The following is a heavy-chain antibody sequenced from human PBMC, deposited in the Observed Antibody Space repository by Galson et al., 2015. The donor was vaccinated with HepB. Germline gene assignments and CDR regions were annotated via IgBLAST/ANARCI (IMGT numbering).Heavy chain of an antibody. D-gene: IGHD3-16*02. J-gene: IGHJ6*02. V-gene: IGHV3-49*04. CDR3: ASAYYTSGNYRRGHYHFGLDV. CDR2: IRSKAYSGTS. CDR1: GFTFGDNA. Sequence: SLRLSCAASGFTFGDNAVTWVRQAPGKGLEWIGFIRSKAYSGTSEYAASVNGRFAISRDDSNSVAYLQMDSLTIEDTAVYYCASAYYTSGNYRRGHYHFGLDVWGQGTTVVVSS.